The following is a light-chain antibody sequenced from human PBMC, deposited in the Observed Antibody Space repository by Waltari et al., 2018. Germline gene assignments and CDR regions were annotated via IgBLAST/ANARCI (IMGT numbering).Light chain of an antibody. CDR2: DVS. Sequence: QSALTQPRSVSGAPGQSVTNPCTGTSSDVGGYNYVSWHQQHPGKAPKLMIYDVSKRPSGVPDRFSGSKSGNTASLTISGLQAEDEADYYCCSYAGSYTWVFGGGTKLTVL. J-gene: IGLJ3*02. V-gene: IGLV2-11*01. CDR1: SSDVGGYNY. CDR3: CSYAGSYTWV.